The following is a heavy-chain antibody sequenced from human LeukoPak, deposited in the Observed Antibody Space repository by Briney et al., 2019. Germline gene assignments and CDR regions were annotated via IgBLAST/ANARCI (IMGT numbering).Heavy chain of an antibody. Sequence: SETLSLTCTVSGGSISSSSYYWGWIRQPPGKGLEWIGSIYYSGSTYYNPSLKSRVTISVDTSKNQFSLKLSSVTAADTAVYYCARVSLQYIAAIDYWGQGTLVTVSS. J-gene: IGHJ4*02. D-gene: IGHD6-13*01. CDR3: ARVSLQYIAAIDY. CDR2: IYYSGST. CDR1: GGSISSSSYY. V-gene: IGHV4-39*07.